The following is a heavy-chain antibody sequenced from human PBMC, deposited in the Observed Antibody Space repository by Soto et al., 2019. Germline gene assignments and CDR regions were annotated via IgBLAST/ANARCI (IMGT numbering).Heavy chain of an antibody. CDR1: GYTFTSYA. CDR3: ARDRARSIAAAGTSLFDY. J-gene: IGHJ4*02. D-gene: IGHD6-13*01. V-gene: IGHV1-3*01. CDR2: ISAGNGNT. Sequence: ASVKVSCKASGYTFTSYAMHWVRQAPGQRLEWMGWISAGNGNTKYSQKFQGRVTITRDTSASTAYMELSSLRSEDTAVYYCARDRARSIAAAGTSLFDYWGQGTLVTVSS.